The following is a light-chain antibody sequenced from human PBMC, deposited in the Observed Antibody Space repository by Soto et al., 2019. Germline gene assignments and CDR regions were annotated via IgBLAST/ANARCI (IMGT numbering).Light chain of an antibody. J-gene: IGLJ1*01. CDR2: EVS. CDR3: SSSTSSSTHDI. V-gene: IGLV2-14*01. CDR1: SSDVGGYNY. Sequence: QSALTQPASVSGSPGQSITISCTGTSSDVGGYNYVSWYQQHPGKAPKLMIYEVSNRPSGVSNRFSGSKSGNTASLTVSGRQDEDEDDYYCSSSTSSSTHDIFGTGTKVTVL.